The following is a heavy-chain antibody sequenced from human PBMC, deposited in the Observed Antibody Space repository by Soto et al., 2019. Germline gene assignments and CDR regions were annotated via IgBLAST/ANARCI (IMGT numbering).Heavy chain of an antibody. CDR2: IYWDDDK. Sequence: QITLKESGPPLVKPTQTLTLTCTFSGFSLSTSGVGVGWIRQPPGKALQWLALIYWDDDKRYSPSLKSRLTMTKDTSKNQVVLTMTNMDPVDTATYYCAHRRGGSSSWYKWGQGTTVTVSS. J-gene: IGHJ6*02. CDR3: AHRRGGSSSWYK. D-gene: IGHD6-13*01. V-gene: IGHV2-5*02. CDR1: GFSLSTSGVG.